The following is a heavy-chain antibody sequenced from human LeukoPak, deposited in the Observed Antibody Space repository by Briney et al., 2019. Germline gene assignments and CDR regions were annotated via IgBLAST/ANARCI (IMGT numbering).Heavy chain of an antibody. CDR3: ARDVLGSLDY. CDR1: GFTFSTYW. V-gene: IGHV3-7*01. Sequence: GGSLRLSCAASGFTFSTYWMAWVRQARGKGLEWVANIKGDESARHQADSVKGRFTISRDNAQNSVYLQMSSLRGEDTAVYYCARDVLGSLDYWGQGTLVTVSS. D-gene: IGHD1-26*01. J-gene: IGHJ4*02. CDR2: IKGDESAR.